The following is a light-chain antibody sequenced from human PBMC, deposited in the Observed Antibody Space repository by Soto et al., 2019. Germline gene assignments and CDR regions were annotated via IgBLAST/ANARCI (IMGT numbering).Light chain of an antibody. CDR1: QGIITY. Sequence: DIQLTQSPSSVSSSVVERVTITCRASQGIITYLNWYQQKPGKAPNLLIYSSSTLQSGVPSRFSGSGSGTDFTLTISSLQPEDFATYYCQQSFSSRWTFGQGTRVAIK. CDR2: SSS. V-gene: IGKV1-39*01. CDR3: QQSFSSRWT. J-gene: IGKJ1*01.